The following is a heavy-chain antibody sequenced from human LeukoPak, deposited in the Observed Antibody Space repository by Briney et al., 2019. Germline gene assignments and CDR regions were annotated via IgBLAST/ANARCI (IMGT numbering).Heavy chain of an antibody. D-gene: IGHD3-10*01. J-gene: IGHJ5*02. CDR2: ISSSSNYI. CDR1: GFTFSSYS. Sequence: PGGSLRLSCAASGFTFSSYSMKWVRQAPGQGLEWVSSISSSSNYIYYADSVRGRFTISRDNAKNSLYLQMNSLRAEDTAVYYCARDYFGSGSAWGQGTLVTVSS. CDR3: ARDYFGSGSA. V-gene: IGHV3-21*01.